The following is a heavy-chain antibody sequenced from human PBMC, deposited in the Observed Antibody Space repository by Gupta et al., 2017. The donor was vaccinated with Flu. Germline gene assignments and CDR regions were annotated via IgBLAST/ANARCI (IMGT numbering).Heavy chain of an antibody. CDR1: GGSFSGYY. CDR2: INHSGST. Sequence: QVQLQQWGAGLLKPSETLSLTCAVYGGSFSGYYWSWIRQPPGKGLEWIGEINHSGSTNYNPSLKSRVTISVDTSKNQFSLKLSSVTAADTAVYYCARRPHYYYYYMDVWGKGTTVTVSS. J-gene: IGHJ6*03. V-gene: IGHV4-34*01. CDR3: ARRPHYYYYYMDV.